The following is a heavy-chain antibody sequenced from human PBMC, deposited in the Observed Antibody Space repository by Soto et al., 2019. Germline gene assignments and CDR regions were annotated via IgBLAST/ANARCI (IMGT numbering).Heavy chain of an antibody. CDR1: GFTFSSYS. D-gene: IGHD6-13*01. Sequence: GGSLRLSCAASGFTFSSYSMNWVRQAPGKGLEWVSSISSSSSYIYYADSVKGRFTISRDNAKNSLYLQMNSLRAEDTAVYYCARRGEDRIAAAGGLDYWGQGTLVTVSS. CDR2: ISSSSSYI. CDR3: ARRGEDRIAAAGGLDY. J-gene: IGHJ4*02. V-gene: IGHV3-21*01.